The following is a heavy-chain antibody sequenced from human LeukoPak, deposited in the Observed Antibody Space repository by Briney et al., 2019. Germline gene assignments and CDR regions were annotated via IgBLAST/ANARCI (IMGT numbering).Heavy chain of an antibody. CDR1: GITFSSYA. J-gene: IGHJ4*02. D-gene: IGHD2-2*01. CDR2: TSYDGSNK. Sequence: GGSLRLSCAASGITFSSYAMHRVRQAPGKGLEWVAVTSYDGSNKYYADSVKGRFTISRDNSKNTLYLQMNSLRAEDTAVYYCARVMGRYCSSNSCYVDYWGQGTLVTVSS. V-gene: IGHV3-30*04. CDR3: ARVMGRYCSSNSCYVDY.